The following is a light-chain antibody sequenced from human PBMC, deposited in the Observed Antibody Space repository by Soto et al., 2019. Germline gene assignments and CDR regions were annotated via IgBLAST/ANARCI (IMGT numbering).Light chain of an antibody. V-gene: IGLV2-14*01. CDR2: EVS. CDR1: SNDIGAYES. J-gene: IGLJ1*01. Sequence: QSVLTQPASVSGSPGQSITISCTGTSNDIGAYESVSWYQQHPGQAPKVIIYEVSNRPSGVSSRFSGSKSGNTASLTISGLQAEDEGDYYCTSYTNIKTYVFGTGTKLTVL. CDR3: TSYTNIKTYV.